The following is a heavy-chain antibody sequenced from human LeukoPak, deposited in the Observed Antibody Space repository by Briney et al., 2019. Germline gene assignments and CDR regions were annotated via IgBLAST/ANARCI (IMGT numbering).Heavy chain of an antibody. D-gene: IGHD3-10*01. CDR2: INLDGSNT. CDR3: ARDRTDDVGRNYHPMFDL. Sequence: GGSLSLSCAASGFTFSSHWMHWVRQVPGRGPVWVSRINLDGSNTIYADSVKGRFTISRDNAKNTLHLQMSSLRAEDTALYYCARDRTDDVGRNYHPMFDLWGQGTMVTVSS. CDR1: GFTFSSHW. V-gene: IGHV3-74*01. J-gene: IGHJ3*01.